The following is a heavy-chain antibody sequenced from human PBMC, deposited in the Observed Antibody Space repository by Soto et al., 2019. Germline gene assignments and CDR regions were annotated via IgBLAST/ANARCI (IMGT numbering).Heavy chain of an antibody. CDR2: ISAYNGNT. J-gene: IGHJ5*02. Sequence: ASVKVSCKASGYTFTSYCISWVRQAPGQGLEWMGWISAYNGNTNYAQKLQGRVTMTTDTSTSTAYMELRSLRSDDTAVYYCARGSPYCSSTSCYLDKFDPWGQGTLVTVSS. V-gene: IGHV1-18*01. CDR1: GYTFTSYC. D-gene: IGHD2-2*01. CDR3: ARGSPYCSSTSCYLDKFDP.